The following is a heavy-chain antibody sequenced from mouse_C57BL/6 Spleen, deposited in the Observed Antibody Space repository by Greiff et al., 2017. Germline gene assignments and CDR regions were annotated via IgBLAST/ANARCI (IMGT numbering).Heavy chain of an antibody. CDR2: ISSGSSTI. Sequence: EVKLMESGGGLVKPGGSLKLSCAASGFTFSDYGMHWVRQAPEKGLEWVAYISSGSSTIYYADTVKGRITISRDKATNTLFLQMTSLRSEDTAMYYCAKPITTVVAGGAMDYWGQGTSVTVSS. D-gene: IGHD1-1*01. J-gene: IGHJ4*01. CDR1: GFTFSDYG. CDR3: AKPITTVVAGGAMDY. V-gene: IGHV5-17*01.